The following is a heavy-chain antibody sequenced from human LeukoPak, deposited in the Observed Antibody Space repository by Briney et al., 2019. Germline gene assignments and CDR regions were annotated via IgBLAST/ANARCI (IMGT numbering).Heavy chain of an antibody. CDR3: AREEGEEGGQQLPNNWFDP. J-gene: IGHJ5*02. CDR2: INPSGGGT. CDR1: GYTFTSYY. D-gene: IGHD6-13*01. Sequence: GASVKVSCKASGYTFTSYYMHWVRQAPGQGLEWMGIINPSGGGTSYAQKFQGRVTMTRDMSTSTVYMELSSLRSEDTAVYYCAREEGEEGGQQLPNNWFDPWGQGTLVTVSS. V-gene: IGHV1-46*01.